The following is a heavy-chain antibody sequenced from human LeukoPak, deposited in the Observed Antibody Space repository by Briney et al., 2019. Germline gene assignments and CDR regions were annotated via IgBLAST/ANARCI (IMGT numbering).Heavy chain of an antibody. D-gene: IGHD2-15*01. CDR2: ISYDGSNK. CDR1: GFTFSSYS. J-gene: IGHJ4*02. CDR3: AKAALGYCSGGSCYGDY. V-gene: IGHV3-30*18. Sequence: GGSLRLSCAASGFTFSSYSMNWVRQAPGKGLEWVAVISYDGSNKYYADSVKGRFTISRDNSKNTLYLQMNSLRAEDTAVYYCAKAALGYCSGGSCYGDYWGQGTLVTVSS.